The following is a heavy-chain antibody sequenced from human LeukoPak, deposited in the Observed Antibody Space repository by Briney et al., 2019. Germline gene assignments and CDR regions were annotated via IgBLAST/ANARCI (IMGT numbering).Heavy chain of an antibody. CDR1: GYSISSGYY. CDR3: ARQDIVLMVYAPGGFDP. CDR2: IYHSGST. V-gene: IGHV4-38-2*01. D-gene: IGHD2-8*01. J-gene: IGHJ5*02. Sequence: PSETLSLTCAVSGYSISSGYYWGWIRQPPGKGLEWIGSIYHSGSTLYNPSLKSRVAISVDTSKNQFSLKLNSVTAAGTAMYYCARQDIVLMVYAPGGFDPWGQGALVTVSS.